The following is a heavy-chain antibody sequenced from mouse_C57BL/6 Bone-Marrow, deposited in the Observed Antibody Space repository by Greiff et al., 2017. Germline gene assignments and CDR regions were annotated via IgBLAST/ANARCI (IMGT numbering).Heavy chain of an antibody. D-gene: IGHD2-14*01. CDR2: ITPSSGYT. J-gene: IGHJ2*01. CDR3: AIRDRKTFYYCDY. V-gene: IGHV1-4*01. Sequence: VKLVESGAELARPGASVKMSCKASGYTFTSYTMHWVKQRPGQGLEWIGYITPSSGYTKYNQKFKAKATLTADKSSSTAYMQLSSLTSNDSAVYDGAIRDRKTFYYCDYWGQGTTLTVSS. CDR1: GYTFTSYT.